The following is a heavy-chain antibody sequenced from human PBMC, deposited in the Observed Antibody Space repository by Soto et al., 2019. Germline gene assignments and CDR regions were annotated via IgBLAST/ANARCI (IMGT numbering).Heavy chain of an antibody. Sequence: EVQLVESGGGLIQPGGSLRLSCEASGFKFRVYDMHWVRQPAGKGLEWVSAMGTTGDTYYSGSVRGRFTISRDDVESSLYLRLNSLTVGDTAVYYCARGSRLGSGSLRPGPSDIFDVWGQGTTVTVSS. CDR1: GFKFRVYD. J-gene: IGHJ3*01. D-gene: IGHD3-10*01. CDR3: ARGSRLGSGSLRPGPSDIFDV. V-gene: IGHV3-13*04. CDR2: MGTTGDT.